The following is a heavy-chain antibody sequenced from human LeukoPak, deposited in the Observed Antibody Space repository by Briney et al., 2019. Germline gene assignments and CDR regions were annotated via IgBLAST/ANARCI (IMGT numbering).Heavy chain of an antibody. J-gene: IGHJ4*02. V-gene: IGHV4-34*01. CDR1: GGPFSGYY. CDR3: ARATGYYYGSGSYYNEY. D-gene: IGHD3-10*01. Sequence: PSETLSLTCAVYGGPFSGYYWSWIRQPPGKGLEWIGEINHSGSTNYNPSLKSRVTISVDTSKNQFSLKLSSVTAADTAVYYCARATGYYYGSGSYYNEYWGQGTLVTVSS. CDR2: INHSGST.